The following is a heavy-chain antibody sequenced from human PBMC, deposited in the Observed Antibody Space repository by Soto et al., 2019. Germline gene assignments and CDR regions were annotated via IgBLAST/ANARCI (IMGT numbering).Heavy chain of an antibody. CDR3: ARDDYGDYADAFDI. J-gene: IGHJ3*02. V-gene: IGHV3-21*01. Sequence: GGALRLSCAASGFTFSSYSKNWVRQAPGKGLEWVSSISSSSSYIYYADSVKGRFTISRDNAKNSLYLQMNSLRAEDTAVYYCARDDYGDYADAFDIWGQGTMVTVSS. CDR2: ISSSSSYI. D-gene: IGHD4-17*01. CDR1: GFTFSSYS.